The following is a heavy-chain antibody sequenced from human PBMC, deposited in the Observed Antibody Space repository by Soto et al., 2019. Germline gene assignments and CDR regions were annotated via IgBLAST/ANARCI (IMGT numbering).Heavy chain of an antibody. J-gene: IGHJ6*03. CDR1: GFTFSSYG. V-gene: IGHV3-33*01. Sequence: GGSLRLSCAASGFTFSSYGMHWVRQAPGKGLEWVAVIWYDGSNKYYADSVKGRFTISRDNSKNTLYLQMNSLRAEDTAVYYCARDFTCSGGSCYSPYYYYYMDVWGKGTTVTVSS. D-gene: IGHD2-15*01. CDR3: ARDFTCSGGSCYSPYYYYYMDV. CDR2: IWYDGSNK.